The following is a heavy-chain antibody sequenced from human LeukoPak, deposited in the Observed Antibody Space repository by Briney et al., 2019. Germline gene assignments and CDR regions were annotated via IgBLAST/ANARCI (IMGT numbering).Heavy chain of an antibody. Sequence: ASVKVSFKASGYTFTGYYMHWVRQAPGQGLEWMGWINPNSGGTNYAQKFQGRVTMTRDTSISTAYMELSRLRSDDTAVYYCARVAAGIPYNWFDPWGQGTLVTVSS. J-gene: IGHJ5*02. D-gene: IGHD6-13*01. V-gene: IGHV1-2*02. CDR2: INPNSGGT. CDR3: ARVAAGIPYNWFDP. CDR1: GYTFTGYY.